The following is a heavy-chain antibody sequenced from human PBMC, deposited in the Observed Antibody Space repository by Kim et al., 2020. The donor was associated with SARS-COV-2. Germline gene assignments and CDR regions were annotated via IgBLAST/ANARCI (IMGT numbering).Heavy chain of an antibody. CDR2: IDWDDDK. CDR1: GFSLSTRGMC. CDR3: ERIRCDCSSSKCQAAYFDY. D-gene: IGHD2-2*01. J-gene: IGHJ4*02. V-gene: IGHV2-70*01. Sequence: SGPTLVNPTQTLTLTCTFSGFSLSTRGMCVSWIRQPPGKALEWLALIDWDDDKFYSTSMKTRLTISKDTSKNQVALSMTNMDPVDTGTYYCERIRCDCSSSKCQAAYFDYWGQGTLVTVPS.